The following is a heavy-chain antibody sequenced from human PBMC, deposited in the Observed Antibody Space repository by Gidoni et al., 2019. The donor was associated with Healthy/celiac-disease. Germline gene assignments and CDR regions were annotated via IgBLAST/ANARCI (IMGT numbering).Heavy chain of an antibody. CDR3: ARAWTRDPGVAGFYYYMDV. CDR1: GFTFISYA. D-gene: IGHD6-19*01. Sequence: QVQLVESGGGVVQPGRSLRLSCAPSGFTFISYAMHWVRQAPGKGLEWVAVISYDGSNKYYADSVKGRFTISRDNSKNTLYLQMNSLRAEDTAVYYCARAWTRDPGVAGFYYYMDVWGKGTTVTVSS. CDR2: ISYDGSNK. J-gene: IGHJ6*03. V-gene: IGHV3-30-3*01.